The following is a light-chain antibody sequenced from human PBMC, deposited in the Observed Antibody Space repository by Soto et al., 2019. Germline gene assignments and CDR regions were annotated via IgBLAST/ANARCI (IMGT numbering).Light chain of an antibody. CDR3: QHTFNSPPWT. CDR2: GAS. V-gene: IGKV1-39*01. CDR1: QNIDMY. J-gene: IGKJ1*01. Sequence: DIHMTQSPSSLSASGGDTVTITCRASQNIDMYLNWYQQKPGKAPRVLISGASNLQSGVPSRFSGSGSGTDFTLTISSLQSEDFASYFCQHTFNSPPWTFGQGTKVDI.